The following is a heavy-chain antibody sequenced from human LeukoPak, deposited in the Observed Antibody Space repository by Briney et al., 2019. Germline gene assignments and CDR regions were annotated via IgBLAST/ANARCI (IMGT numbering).Heavy chain of an antibody. J-gene: IGHJ4*02. V-gene: IGHV4-59*01. CDR1: GGSISSDY. CDR3: ARLSGYSSGHYYSDY. D-gene: IGHD3-22*01. Sequence: SETLSLTCTVSGGSISSDYWSWIRQPPGKGLEWIGYIYYRGSTNYNPSLKSRVTISVDTFKNQFSLKLSSVTAADTAVYYCARLSGYSSGHYYSDYWGQGTLVTVSS. CDR2: IYYRGST.